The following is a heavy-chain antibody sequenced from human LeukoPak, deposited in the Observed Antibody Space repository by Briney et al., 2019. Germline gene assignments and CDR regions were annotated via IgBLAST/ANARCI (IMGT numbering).Heavy chain of an antibody. Sequence: SETLSLTCAVYGGSFSGYYWSWIRQPPGKGLGWIGEINHSGSTNYNPSLKSRVTISVDTSKNQFSLKLSSVTAADTAVYYCARGCSSTSCSSTPNGMDVWGKGTTVTVSS. CDR3: ARGCSSTSCSSTPNGMDV. D-gene: IGHD2-2*01. V-gene: IGHV4-34*01. J-gene: IGHJ6*04. CDR1: GGSFSGYY. CDR2: INHSGST.